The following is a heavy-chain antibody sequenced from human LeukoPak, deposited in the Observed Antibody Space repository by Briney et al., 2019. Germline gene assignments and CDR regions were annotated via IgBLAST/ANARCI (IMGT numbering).Heavy chain of an antibody. Sequence: PGGSLRLSCAASGFTFSSYTMNWVRQAPGKGLEWVSSISSSGNYIYYADSVKGRFTISRDNAKNSLFLQMNSLRAEDTAVYYCARSPFGGVIVIGDYWGQGTLVTVSS. D-gene: IGHD3-16*02. CDR3: ARSPFGGVIVIGDY. V-gene: IGHV3-21*01. CDR1: GFTFSSYT. J-gene: IGHJ4*02. CDR2: ISSSGNYI.